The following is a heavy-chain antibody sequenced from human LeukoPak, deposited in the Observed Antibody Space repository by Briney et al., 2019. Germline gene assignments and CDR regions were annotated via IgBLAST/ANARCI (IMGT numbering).Heavy chain of an antibody. V-gene: IGHV1-24*01. D-gene: IGHD1-14*01. CDR3: ATSGGPEIIPHSPKYYYYYYMDV. CDR2: FDPEDGET. J-gene: IGHJ6*03. CDR1: GYTLTELS. Sequence: ASVTVSCKVSGYTLTELSMHWVRQAPGKGLEGMGGFDPEDGETIYAQKFQGRVTMTEDTSTDTAYMELSSLRSEDTAVYYCATSGGPEIIPHSPKYYYYYYMDVWGKGTTVTVSS.